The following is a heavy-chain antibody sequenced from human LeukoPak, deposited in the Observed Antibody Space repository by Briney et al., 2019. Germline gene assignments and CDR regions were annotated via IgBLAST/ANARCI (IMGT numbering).Heavy chain of an antibody. J-gene: IGHJ4*02. CDR3: ARASIAAAGYYFDY. CDR2: IYSGGST. D-gene: IGHD6-13*01. Sequence: GGSLRLSCAASGFTVSSNYMSWVRQAPGKGLEWVSVIYSGGSTYYSDSVKGRFTISRDNSKNTLYLQLNNLRAEDTAVYYCARASIAAAGYYFDYWGQGTLVTVSS. V-gene: IGHV3-53*01. CDR1: GFTVSSNY.